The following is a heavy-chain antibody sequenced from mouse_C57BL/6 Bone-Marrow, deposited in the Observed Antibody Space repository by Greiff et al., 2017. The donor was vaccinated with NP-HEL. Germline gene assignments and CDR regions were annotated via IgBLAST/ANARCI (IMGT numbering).Heavy chain of an antibody. CDR2: ISNGGGST. D-gene: IGHD3-2*02. Sequence: EVQGVESGGGLVRPGGSLKLSCAASGFTFSDYYMYWVRQTPEKRLEWVAYISNGGGSTYYPDTVKGRFTISRDNAKNTLYLQMSRLKSEDTAMYYCARHQGAYYAMDYWGQGTSVTVSS. J-gene: IGHJ4*01. CDR3: ARHQGAYYAMDY. V-gene: IGHV5-12*01. CDR1: GFTFSDYY.